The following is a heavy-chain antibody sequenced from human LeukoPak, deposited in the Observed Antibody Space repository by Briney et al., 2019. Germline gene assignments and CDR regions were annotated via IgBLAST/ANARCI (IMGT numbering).Heavy chain of an antibody. CDR1: GETFSAYF. J-gene: IGHJ4*03. D-gene: IGHD6-6*01. V-gene: IGHV4-34*08. Sequence: PSETLSLTCAVHGETFSAYFWSWIRQAPGKGLEWMGEIDHRGSSNYNPPLKSRATISVDTSKNHFSLSLTSVTAADTAVYYCATRSSTLAAARCFDDWGQGTVVTVSS. CDR2: IDHRGSS. CDR3: ATRSSTLAAARCFDD.